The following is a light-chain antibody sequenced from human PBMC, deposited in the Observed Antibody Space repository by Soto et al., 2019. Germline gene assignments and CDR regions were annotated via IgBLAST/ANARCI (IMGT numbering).Light chain of an antibody. CDR3: QQIYSTPDT. CDR2: GAS. Sequence: DIQMTQSPSSLSASVGDRVTITCRASQIISSFLNWYQQEPGKAPKLQIYGASSLQRGVPSRFSGGVSGTNGTLTTGSMQPEDFATYYCQQIYSTPDTFGQGTELEIK. V-gene: IGKV1-39*01. J-gene: IGKJ2*01. CDR1: QIISSF.